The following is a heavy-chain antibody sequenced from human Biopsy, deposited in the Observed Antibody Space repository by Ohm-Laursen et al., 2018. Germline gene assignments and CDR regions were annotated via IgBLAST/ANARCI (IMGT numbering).Heavy chain of an antibody. Sequence: ASVKVSCKAPGFSFTGYYIHWVRQTPGQGLEWMGWISPKSGDTNYAHKFQGNITMTRDTSMSTAYMEMGMLRCDDTAVYYCALQSVAQMRNFDYWGQGTLVTVSS. J-gene: IGHJ4*02. V-gene: IGHV1-2*02. CDR2: ISPKSGDT. CDR1: GFSFTGYY. CDR3: ALQSVAQMRNFDY. D-gene: IGHD6-19*01.